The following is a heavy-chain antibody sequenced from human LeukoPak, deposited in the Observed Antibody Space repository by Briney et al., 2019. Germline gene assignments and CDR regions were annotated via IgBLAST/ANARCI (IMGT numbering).Heavy chain of an antibody. V-gene: IGHV4-34*01. CDR2: INHSGST. CDR1: GGSFSGYY. CDR3: ARGRGGGYSYGPYYFDY. J-gene: IGHJ4*02. D-gene: IGHD5-18*01. Sequence: PSETLSLTCAVYGGSFSGYYWSWIRQPPGKGLEWRGEINHSGSTNYNPSLKSRVTISVDTSKNQFSLKLSSVTAADTAVYYCARGRGGGYSYGPYYFDYWGQGTLVTVSS.